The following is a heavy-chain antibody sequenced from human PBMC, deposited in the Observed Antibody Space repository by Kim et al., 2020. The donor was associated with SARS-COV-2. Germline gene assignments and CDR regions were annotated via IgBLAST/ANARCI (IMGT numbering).Heavy chain of an antibody. V-gene: IGHV3-23*01. CDR3: AKGRRRNGGYYNFDY. J-gene: IGHJ4*02. D-gene: IGHD1-26*01. Sequence: GGSLRLSCAASGFTFSSYAMSWVRQAPGKGLEWVSAISGSGGSTYYADSVKGRFTISRDNSKDTLYLQMNSLRAEDTAVYYCAKGRRRNGGYYNFDYWGQGTLVTGSS. CDR2: ISGSGGST. CDR1: GFTFSSYA.